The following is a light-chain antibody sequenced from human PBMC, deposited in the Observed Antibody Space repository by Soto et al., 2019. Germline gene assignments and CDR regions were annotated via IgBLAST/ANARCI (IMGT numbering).Light chain of an antibody. Sequence: EVVLTQSPGTLSLSPRERATLSCRASQSVSNNYLAWYQHKPGQAPRLLIYGASNSAPGIPDRFSGSGSGPDFTLTISRLEPEDFAVYYGQQYASSPRTFGQGTLVEVK. CDR1: QSVSNNY. V-gene: IGKV3-20*01. J-gene: IGKJ1*01. CDR2: GAS. CDR3: QQYASSPRT.